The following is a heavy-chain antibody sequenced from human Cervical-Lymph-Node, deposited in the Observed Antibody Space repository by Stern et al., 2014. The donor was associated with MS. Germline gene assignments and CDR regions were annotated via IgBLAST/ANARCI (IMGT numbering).Heavy chain of an antibody. CDR2: ISAHNGNT. Sequence: VQLLESGAEVKKPGASVKVSCKASGHTTTSYGITWVRQAPGQVLEWMGWISAHNGNTNYEQKFQGRVTMTTDTSTSTAYMELRSLRSDDTAVYFCATFIPTSGTFNWWGQGTLVTVSS. CDR3: ATFIPTSGTFNW. CDR1: GHTTTSYG. D-gene: IGHD1-1*01. V-gene: IGHV1-18*01. J-gene: IGHJ4*02.